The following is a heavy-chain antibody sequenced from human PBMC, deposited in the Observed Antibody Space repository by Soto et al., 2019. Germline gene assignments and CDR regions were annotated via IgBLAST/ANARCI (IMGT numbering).Heavy chain of an antibody. CDR3: ASSGDGYNPIDY. D-gene: IGHD5-12*01. J-gene: IGHJ4*02. CDR1: GFTFSSYA. V-gene: IGHV3-23*01. Sequence: GGSLRLSCAASGFTFSSYAMSWVRQAPGKRLEWVSAISGSGGSTYYADSVKGRFTISRDNSKNTLYLQMNSLRAEDTAVYYCASSGDGYNPIDYWGQGTLVTVSS. CDR2: ISGSGGST.